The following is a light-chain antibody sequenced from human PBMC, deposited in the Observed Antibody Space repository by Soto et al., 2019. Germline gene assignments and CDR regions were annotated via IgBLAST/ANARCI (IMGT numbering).Light chain of an antibody. V-gene: IGKV3-11*01. CDR3: QHRSNWPPIT. CDR2: DAF. Sequence: DIVLTQSPATLSLSPGERATLSCRASQSISNSLAWYQQKPGQAPRLIINDAFNRATGIPTRFSGSGSGTDFTLTISGLEPEDFAVYYCQHRSNWPPITFGQGTRLEI. CDR1: QSISNS. J-gene: IGKJ5*01.